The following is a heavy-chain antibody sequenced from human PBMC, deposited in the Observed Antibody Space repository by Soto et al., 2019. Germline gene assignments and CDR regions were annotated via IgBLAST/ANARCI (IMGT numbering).Heavy chain of an antibody. Sequence: QVQLQESGPGLVKPSVTLSLTCAVSGGSISSTNWWNWVRQPPGKGLEWIGEIDHSGSTNYNPSLKSRVTMSVDKPKNQFSLKLSSVTAADTAVYYCVRDSGNGWKDYWGQGTLVTVSS. CDR1: GGSISSTNW. CDR3: VRDSGNGWKDY. CDR2: IDHSGST. J-gene: IGHJ4*02. D-gene: IGHD6-19*01. V-gene: IGHV4-4*02.